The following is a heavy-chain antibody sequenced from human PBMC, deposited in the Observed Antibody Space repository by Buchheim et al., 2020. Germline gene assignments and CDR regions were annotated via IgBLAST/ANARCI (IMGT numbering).Heavy chain of an antibody. V-gene: IGHV3-48*03. J-gene: IGHJ6*02. CDR1: GFTFSSYE. CDR3: ASSKGIAARDYYYYGMDV. CDR2: ISSSGSTI. Sequence: EVQLVESGGGLVQPGGSLRLSCAASGFTFSSYEMNWVRQAPGKGLAWVSYISSSGSTIYYADSVKGRFTISRDNAKNSLYLQMNSLRAEDTAVYYCASSKGIAARDYYYYGMDVWGQGTT. D-gene: IGHD6-6*01.